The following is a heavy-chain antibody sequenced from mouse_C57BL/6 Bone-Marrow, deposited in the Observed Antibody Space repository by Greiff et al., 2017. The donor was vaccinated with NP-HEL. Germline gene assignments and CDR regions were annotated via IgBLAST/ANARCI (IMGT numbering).Heavy chain of an antibody. CDR1: GYTFTSYW. CDR3: ARHDGYWFAY. D-gene: IGHD2-3*01. V-gene: IGHV1-64*01. CDR2: IHPNSGST. J-gene: IGHJ3*01. Sequence: QVQLQQPGAELVKPGASVKLSCKASGYTFTSYWMHWVKQRPGQGLEWIGMIHPNSGSTNYNEKFKSKATLTVDKSSSTAYMQLSSLTSEDSAVYYCARHDGYWFAYWGQGTLVTVSA.